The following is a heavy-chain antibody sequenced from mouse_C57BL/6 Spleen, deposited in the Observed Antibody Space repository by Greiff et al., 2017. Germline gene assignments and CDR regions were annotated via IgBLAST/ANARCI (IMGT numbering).Heavy chain of an antibody. CDR3: LRHDYGSYYYAMDY. Sequence: EVKLEESGGGLVQPKGSLKLSCAASGFSFNTYAMNWVRQAPGKGLEWVARIRSKSNNYATYYADSVKDRFTISRDDSESMLYPQMNNLKTEDTAMYYCLRHDYGSYYYAMDYWGQGTSVTVSS. J-gene: IGHJ4*01. V-gene: IGHV10-1*01. CDR2: IRSKSNNYAT. D-gene: IGHD1-1*01. CDR1: GFSFNTYA.